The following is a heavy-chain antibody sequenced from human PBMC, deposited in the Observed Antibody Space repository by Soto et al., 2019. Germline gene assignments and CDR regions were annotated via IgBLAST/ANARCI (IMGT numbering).Heavy chain of an antibody. CDR1: GGSISSSSYY. D-gene: IGHD2-2*01. J-gene: IGHJ5*02. V-gene: IGHV4-39*07. CDR3: ARGQYRSSTSCSKAWFDP. CDR2: IYYSGST. Sequence: SETLSLTGTVSGGSISSSSYYWGWIRQPPGKGLEGIGSIYYSGSTYYNPSLKSRVTISVDTSKHQFSLKLSSVSAADTAVYYCARGQYRSSTSCSKAWFDPWGQGTLVTVYS.